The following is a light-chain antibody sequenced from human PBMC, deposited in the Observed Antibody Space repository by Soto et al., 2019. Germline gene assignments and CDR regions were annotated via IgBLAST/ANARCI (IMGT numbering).Light chain of an antibody. CDR2: WAS. CDR3: QQHYSTPAV. V-gene: IGKV4-1*01. CDR1: QSVLYSSNNKNY. Sequence: DIVMTQSPDSLAVSLGERATINCKSSQSVLYSSNNKNYLAWYQQKPGQSPKLLIYWASTRESGVPDRFSGSGSGTDFTLTIRSLQAEDVAVYYCQQHYSTPAVFGQGTRLEIK. J-gene: IGKJ5*01.